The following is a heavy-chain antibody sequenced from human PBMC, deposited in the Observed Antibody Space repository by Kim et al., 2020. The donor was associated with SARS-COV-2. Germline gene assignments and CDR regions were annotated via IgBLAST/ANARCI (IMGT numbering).Heavy chain of an antibody. V-gene: IGHV5-10-1*01. CDR1: GYSFTSYW. J-gene: IGHJ3*02. D-gene: IGHD3-16*02. CDR2: IDPSDSYT. CDR3: ARPGAHYDYVWGSYRYSEDAFDI. Sequence: GESLKISCKGSGYSFTSYWISWVRQMPGKGLEWMGRIDPSDSYTNYSPSFQGHVTISADKSISTAYLQWSSLKASDTAMYYCARPGAHYDYVWGSYRYSEDAFDIWGQGTMVTVSS.